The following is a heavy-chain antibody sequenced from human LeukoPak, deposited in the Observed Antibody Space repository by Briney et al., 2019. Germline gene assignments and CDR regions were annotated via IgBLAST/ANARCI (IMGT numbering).Heavy chain of an antibody. D-gene: IGHD3-3*01. CDR2: INHSGST. V-gene: IGHV4-34*01. CDR3: ARRTAYYDFWSGYYLDY. Sequence: SSETLSLTCTVSGGSISSYYWRWIRQPPGKGLEWIGEINHSGSTNYNPSLKSRVTISVDTSKNQFSPKLSSVTAADTAVYYCARRTAYYDFWSGYYLDYWGQGTLVTVSS. J-gene: IGHJ4*02. CDR1: GGSISSYY.